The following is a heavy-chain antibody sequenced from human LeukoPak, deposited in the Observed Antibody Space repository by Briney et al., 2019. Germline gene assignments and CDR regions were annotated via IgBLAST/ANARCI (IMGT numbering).Heavy chain of an antibody. J-gene: IGHJ4*02. CDR3: ARALDSSSSRYQAFEE. D-gene: IGHD2-2*01. V-gene: IGHV3-7*01. Sequence: GGSLRLSCSASGFTFSNYWMSWVRQAPGKGLEGVANIKQDESEKYYVDSVKGRFTISRDNAKTSLYLQMNSLRAAATAVYYCARALDSSSSRYQAFEEWGQGTLVIVSS. CDR2: IKQDESEK. CDR1: GFTFSNYW.